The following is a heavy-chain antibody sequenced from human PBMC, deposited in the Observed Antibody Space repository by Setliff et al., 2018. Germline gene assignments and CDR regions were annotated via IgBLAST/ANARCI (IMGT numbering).Heavy chain of an antibody. CDR2: FYTSGST. Sequence: SETLSLTCTVSGDSISSGYYYWTWIRQSAGKGLEWIGHFYTSGSTNYNPSLESRVTISVDTSKNQFSLRLNSATAADTAVYYCARLRGAFDYWGQGTLVTVSS. D-gene: IGHD3-16*01. V-gene: IGHV4-61*09. J-gene: IGHJ4*02. CDR1: GDSISSGYYY. CDR3: ARLRGAFDY.